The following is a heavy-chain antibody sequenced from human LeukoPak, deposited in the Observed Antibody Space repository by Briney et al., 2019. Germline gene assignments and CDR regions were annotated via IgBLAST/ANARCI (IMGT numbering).Heavy chain of an antibody. D-gene: IGHD2-21*02. Sequence: PGGSLRLSCAASGFTFSTYEVIWVRQAPGKGLEWVALISYDGSNKYYADSVRGRFTISRDNSKNTLYLQMNSLRPEDTAVYYCAKDFEGFCGGDCYSMDFWGQGTLATVSS. J-gene: IGHJ4*02. CDR3: AKDFEGFCGGDCYSMDF. V-gene: IGHV3-30*18. CDR1: GFTFSTYE. CDR2: ISYDGSNK.